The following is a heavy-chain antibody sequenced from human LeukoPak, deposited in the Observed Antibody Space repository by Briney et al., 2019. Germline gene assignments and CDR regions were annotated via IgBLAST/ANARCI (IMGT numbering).Heavy chain of an antibody. Sequence: PSETLSLTCTVSGGSISSGDYYWRWIRQPPGKGLEWIGYIYYSGSTYYNPSLKSRVTISVDTSKNQFSLKLSSVTAADTAVYYCARDDYGDLMKWFDPWGQGTLVTVSS. CDR1: GGSISSGDYY. J-gene: IGHJ5*02. CDR2: IYYSGST. D-gene: IGHD4-17*01. V-gene: IGHV4-30-4*01. CDR3: ARDDYGDLMKWFDP.